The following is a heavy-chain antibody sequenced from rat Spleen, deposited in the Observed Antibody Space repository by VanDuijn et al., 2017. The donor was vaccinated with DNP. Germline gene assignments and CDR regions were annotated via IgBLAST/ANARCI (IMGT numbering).Heavy chain of an antibody. V-gene: IGHV3-1*01. J-gene: IGHJ4*01. D-gene: IGHD5-1*01. Sequence: EVQLQESGPGLVKPSQSLSLTCSVTGYSITSNYWGWIRKFPGNKMEWIGHIGYSGSTSYNPSLKSRISITRDTSKNQYFLQLHSVTTEDTATYYCARVQLGYYALDAWGQGTSVTVSS. CDR3: ARVQLGYYALDA. CDR1: GYSITSNY. CDR2: IGYSGST.